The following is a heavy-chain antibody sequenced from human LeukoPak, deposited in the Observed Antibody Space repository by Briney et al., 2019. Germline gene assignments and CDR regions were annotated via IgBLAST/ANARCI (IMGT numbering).Heavy chain of an antibody. D-gene: IGHD1-26*01. Sequence: PGGSLRLSCAASGFTFSSYAMSWIRQAPGKGLEWVSAIGGSGGSTYYADSVKGRFTISRDNSKNTLYLQMNSLRAEDTAVYYCAKDLARYSGSSRNAFDIWGQGTMVTVSS. CDR2: IGGSGGST. CDR3: AKDLARYSGSSRNAFDI. CDR1: GFTFSSYA. V-gene: IGHV3-23*01. J-gene: IGHJ3*02.